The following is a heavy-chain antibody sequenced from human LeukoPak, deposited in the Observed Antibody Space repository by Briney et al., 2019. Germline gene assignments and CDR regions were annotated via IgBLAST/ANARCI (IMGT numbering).Heavy chain of an antibody. CDR2: FGTRSTSV. Sequence: PGGSLRLSCTASGFTFSGYRMNWIRQAPGKGLEWVSSFGTRSTSVYHADSVKGRFTISRDNSKNTLYLQMNSLRAEDTAVYYCAKDCAADSSGLENWFDPWGQGTLVTVSS. J-gene: IGHJ5*02. V-gene: IGHV3-21*04. D-gene: IGHD3-22*01. CDR3: AKDCAADSSGLENWFDP. CDR1: GFTFSGYR.